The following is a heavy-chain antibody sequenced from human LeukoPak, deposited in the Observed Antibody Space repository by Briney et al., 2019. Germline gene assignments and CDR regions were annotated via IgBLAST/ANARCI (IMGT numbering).Heavy chain of an antibody. CDR2: IYHSGST. CDR1: GGSISSGGYS. V-gene: IGHV4-30-2*03. CDR3: ARLGVLWQTDNWFDP. D-gene: IGHD2/OR15-2a*01. J-gene: IGHJ5*02. Sequence: PSQTLSLTCAVSGGSISSGGYSWSWIRQPPGKGLEWIGYIYHSGSTYYNPSLKSRLTISVDTSKSQFSLKLSSVTAADTAVYYCARLGVLWQTDNWFDPWGQGTLVTVST.